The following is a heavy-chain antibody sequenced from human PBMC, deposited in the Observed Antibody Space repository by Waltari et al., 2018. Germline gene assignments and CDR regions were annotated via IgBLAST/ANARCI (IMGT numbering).Heavy chain of an antibody. D-gene: IGHD3-9*01. Sequence: EVQLVESGGGVVRPGGSLRLSCAASGFTFDDYGMSWVRQAPGKGLEGVSGINWNGGSTGYADSVKGRFTISRDNAKNSLYLQMNSLRAEDTALYYCARDRRGYYDILTGYYMVSWFDPWGQGTLVTVSS. CDR1: GFTFDDYG. J-gene: IGHJ5*02. CDR3: ARDRRGYYDILTGYYMVSWFDP. CDR2: INWNGGST. V-gene: IGHV3-20*04.